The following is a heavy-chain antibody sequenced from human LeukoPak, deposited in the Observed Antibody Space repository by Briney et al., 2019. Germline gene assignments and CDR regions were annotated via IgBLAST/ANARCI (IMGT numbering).Heavy chain of an antibody. CDR3: ARDRYDSSGYWYFDY. D-gene: IGHD3-22*01. Sequence: PSETLSLTCAVSGGSIISSNWWSWVRQPPGKGLEWIGEIYHSGSTNYNPSLKSRVTISVDKSKNQFSLKLSSVTAADTAVYYCARDRYDSSGYWYFDYWGQGTLVTVSS. CDR2: IYHSGST. J-gene: IGHJ4*02. V-gene: IGHV4-4*02. CDR1: GGSIISSNW.